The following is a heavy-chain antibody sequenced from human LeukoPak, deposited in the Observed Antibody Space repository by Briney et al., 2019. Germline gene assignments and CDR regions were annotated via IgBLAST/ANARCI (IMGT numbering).Heavy chain of an antibody. Sequence: SETLSLTCTVSGGSISSSSYYWGWIRQPPGKGLEWIAEIHHSGRINYNPSLKSRVTISLDKSKNQFSLKLSSVTAADTAVYSARVRGFGADYYYFYMDVWGKGTTVTVSS. CDR1: GGSISSSSYY. CDR2: IHHSGRI. D-gene: IGHD3-10*01. J-gene: IGHJ6*03. V-gene: IGHV4-39*07. CDR3: RVRGFGADYYYFYMDV.